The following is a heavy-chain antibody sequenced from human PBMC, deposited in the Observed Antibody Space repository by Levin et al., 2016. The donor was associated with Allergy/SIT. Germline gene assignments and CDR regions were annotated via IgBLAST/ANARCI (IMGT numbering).Heavy chain of an antibody. D-gene: IGHD3-3*01. CDR2: ISGSGGST. CDR3: AKEGDDFWSGYSSDAFDI. CDR1: GFTFSSYA. V-gene: IGHV3-23*01. J-gene: IGHJ3*02. Sequence: GESLKISCAASGFTFSSYAMSWVRQAPGKGLEWVSAISGSGGSTYYADSVKGRFTISRDNSKNTLYLQMNSLRAEDTAVYYCAKEGDDFWSGYSSDAFDIWGQGTMVTVSS.